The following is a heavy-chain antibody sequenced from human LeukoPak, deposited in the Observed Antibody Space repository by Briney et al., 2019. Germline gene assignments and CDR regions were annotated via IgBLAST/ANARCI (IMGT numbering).Heavy chain of an antibody. CDR2: IYYSGST. V-gene: IGHV4-59*08. J-gene: IGHJ4*02. CDR3: ARNMAGTFDY. CDR1: GVSVSGYT. Sequence: SETLSLTCTVSGVSVSGYTWTWIRQPPGKGLEYIGYIYYSGSTNYNPSLKSRVTVSRDTSKNQVSLKLSSVTAADTAVYYCARNMAGTFDYWGQGTLVTVSS. D-gene: IGHD6-19*01.